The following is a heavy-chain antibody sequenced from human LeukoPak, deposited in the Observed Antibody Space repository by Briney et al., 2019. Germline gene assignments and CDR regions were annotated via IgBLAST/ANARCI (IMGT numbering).Heavy chain of an antibody. CDR3: ARFPRLVRGTNWFDP. V-gene: IGHV5-51*01. CDR2: IYPGDSET. J-gene: IGHJ5*02. Sequence: GESLKISCKGSGYIFTNYWIAWVRQTPGKGLEWMGIIYPGDSETRYSPSFQGQVTISADKSINTAYVQWSSLKASDTAIYYCARFPRLVRGTNWFDPWGQGTQVTVSS. CDR1: GYIFTNYW. D-gene: IGHD3-10*01.